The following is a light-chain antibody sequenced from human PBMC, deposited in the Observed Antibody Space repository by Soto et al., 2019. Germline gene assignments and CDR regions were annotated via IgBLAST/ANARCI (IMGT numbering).Light chain of an antibody. CDR1: QSVRSSY. J-gene: IGKJ1*01. CDR3: QQYGSSPRT. Sequence: EIVLTQSPDTLSLSPGESATLSCRASQSVRSSYLAWYQQTPGQTPRLLIYAASSRATGIPDRFSGRGSGTDFSLTISRLEAEDFAVYYCQQYGSSPRTFGQGTKVDIK. CDR2: AAS. V-gene: IGKV3-20*01.